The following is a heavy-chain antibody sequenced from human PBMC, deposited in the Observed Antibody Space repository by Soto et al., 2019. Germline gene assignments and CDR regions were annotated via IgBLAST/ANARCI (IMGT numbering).Heavy chain of an antibody. CDR2: ISAYHGNT. V-gene: IGHV1-18*01. D-gene: IGHD3-10*01. CDR3: AVYDYGSGSYRWIYPH. Sequence: VRQAPGQGLEWLGWISAYHGNTNHAQKLQGTVTMTTDTSTSPAYMERRSRRSDDTAVYYCAVYDYGSGSYRWIYPHWSQGTLVT. J-gene: IGHJ4*02.